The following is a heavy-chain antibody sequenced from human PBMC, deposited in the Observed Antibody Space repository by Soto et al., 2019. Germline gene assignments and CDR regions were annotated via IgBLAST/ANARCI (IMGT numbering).Heavy chain of an antibody. CDR3: AGGAFDSSGCIDY. V-gene: IGHV3-23*01. D-gene: IGHD3-22*01. Sequence: EVQLLESGGGLVQPGGSLRLSCAASGFTFSSYAMSWVRQAPGKGLEWVSAISGSGGSTYYADSVKGRFTISRDNSKNTLYLQINSLRAEDTAVYYCAGGAFDSSGCIDYWGQGTLVTVSS. CDR1: GFTFSSYA. J-gene: IGHJ4*02. CDR2: ISGSGGST.